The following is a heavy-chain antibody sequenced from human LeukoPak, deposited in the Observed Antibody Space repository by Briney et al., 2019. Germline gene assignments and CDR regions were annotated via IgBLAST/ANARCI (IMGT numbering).Heavy chain of an antibody. Sequence: ASVKVSCKASGYTFTSSDINWVRQATGQGLEWLGWMNPNIGNTGYAQKFQGRVTITRNTSISTAYMELSSLRSEETAVYYCVKGLGKCNSYSCARRFDPWGQGTLVTVSS. D-gene: IGHD2-2*01. CDR1: GYTFTSSD. V-gene: IGHV1-8*03. CDR3: VKGLGKCNSYSCARRFDP. J-gene: IGHJ5*01. CDR2: MNPNIGNT.